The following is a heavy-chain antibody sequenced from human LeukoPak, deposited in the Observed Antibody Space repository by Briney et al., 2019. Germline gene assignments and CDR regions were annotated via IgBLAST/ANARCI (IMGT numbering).Heavy chain of an antibody. J-gene: IGHJ4*02. V-gene: IGHV3-21*01. D-gene: IGHD2-2*01. Sequence: GGSLRLSCAASGFTFSSYSMNWVRQAPGKGLEWVSSISSSSSYIYYADSVKGRFTISRDNAKNSLYLQMNSLRAEDTAVYYCAREGRYCSSTSCYVTAFDYWGQGTLVTVSS. CDR2: ISSSSSYI. CDR1: GFTFSSYS. CDR3: AREGRYCSSTSCYVTAFDY.